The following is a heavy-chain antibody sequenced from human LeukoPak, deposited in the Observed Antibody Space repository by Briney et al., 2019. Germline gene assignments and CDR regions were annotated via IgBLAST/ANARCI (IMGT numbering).Heavy chain of an antibody. CDR2: ISSSGSTI. V-gene: IGHV3-21*04. D-gene: IGHD3-22*01. Sequence: GGSLRLSCAASGFTFSSYAMSWVRQAPGKGLEWVSAISSSGSTIYYADSVKGRFTISRDNAKNSLYLQMNSLRAEDTAVYYCAREGITMIVVAEYWGQGTLVTVSS. J-gene: IGHJ4*02. CDR3: AREGITMIVVAEY. CDR1: GFTFSSYA.